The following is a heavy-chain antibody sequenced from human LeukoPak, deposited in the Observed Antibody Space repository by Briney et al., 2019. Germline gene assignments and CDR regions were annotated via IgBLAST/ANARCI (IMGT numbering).Heavy chain of an antibody. CDR2: IYHSGST. CDR1: GGSISSGGYY. J-gene: IGHJ4*02. V-gene: IGHV4-31*03. Sequence: PSETLSLTCTVSGGSISSGGYYWSWIRQHPGKGLEWMGYIYHSGSTYYSPSLKSRVIISVDTSKNQFSLKLTSVTAADTAVYYCAGAPYGGGSAFDYWGQGTLVIVSS. CDR3: AGAPYGGGSAFDY. D-gene: IGHD4-23*01.